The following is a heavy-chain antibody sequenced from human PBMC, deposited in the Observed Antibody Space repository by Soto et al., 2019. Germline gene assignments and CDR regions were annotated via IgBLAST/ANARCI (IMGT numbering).Heavy chain of an antibody. CDR1: GFTFISYA. Sequence: GGSLRLSCAASGFTFISYAMSWVRQAPGKGLEWVSAISGSGGSTYYADSVKGRFTISRDNAKNSLYLQMDSLRAEDTAVYYCARKVHYYDTSPMGWFDPWGQGTLVTVSS. D-gene: IGHD3-22*01. V-gene: IGHV3-23*01. J-gene: IGHJ5*02. CDR3: ARKVHYYDTSPMGWFDP. CDR2: ISGSGGST.